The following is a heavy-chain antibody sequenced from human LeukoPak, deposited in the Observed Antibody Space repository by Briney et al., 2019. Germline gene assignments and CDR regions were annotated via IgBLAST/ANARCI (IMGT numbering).Heavy chain of an antibody. D-gene: IGHD3-22*01. CDR3: ARGGHSITMIVVVIIPFDY. J-gene: IGHJ4*02. CDR1: GFTFDDYG. V-gene: IGHV3-20*04. CDR2: INWNGGST. Sequence: GGSLRLSCAASGFTFDDYGMSWVRHAPGKGLEWVSGINWNGGSTGYADSVKGRFTISRDNAKNSLYLQMNSLRAEDTALYYCARGGHSITMIVVVIIPFDYWGQGTLVTVSS.